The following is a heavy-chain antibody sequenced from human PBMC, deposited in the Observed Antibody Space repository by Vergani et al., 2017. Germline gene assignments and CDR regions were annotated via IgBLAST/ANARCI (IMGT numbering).Heavy chain of an antibody. CDR1: GFTFSSYG. CDR3: ARDSAYSSSFIDY. D-gene: IGHD6-13*01. J-gene: IGHJ4*02. Sequence: QVQLVESGGGVVQPGRSLRLSCAASGFTFSSYGMHWVRQAPGKGLEWVAVIWYDGSNKYYADSVKGRFTISRDNSKNTLYLQMNSLRAEDTAVYYCARDSAYSSSFIDYWGQGTLVTVSS. V-gene: IGHV3-33*01. CDR2: IWYDGSNK.